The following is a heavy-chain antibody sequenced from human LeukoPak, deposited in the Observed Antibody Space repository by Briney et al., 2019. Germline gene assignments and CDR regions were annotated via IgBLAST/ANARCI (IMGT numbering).Heavy chain of an antibody. CDR3: ARDGGYCSSTTCPSTTPFDF. CDR1: GFTVSSNY. Sequence: GGSLRLSCAASGFTVSSNYMSWVRQAPGKGLEWVSVIYSGGSTYYADSVKGRFTTSRDNSKNTLYLQMNSLRADDTAVYYCARDGGYCSSTTCPSTTPFDFWAQGTLVTVSS. J-gene: IGHJ4*02. D-gene: IGHD2-2*01. CDR2: IYSGGST. V-gene: IGHV3-53*01.